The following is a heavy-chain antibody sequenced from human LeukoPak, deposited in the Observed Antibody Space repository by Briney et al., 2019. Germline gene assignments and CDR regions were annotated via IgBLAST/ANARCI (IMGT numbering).Heavy chain of an antibody. CDR3: ARQEFSSGHDAFNL. V-gene: IGHV5-51*01. D-gene: IGHD6-19*01. J-gene: IGHJ3*01. CDR1: GYSFTNYW. Sequence: GESLKISCKGSGYSFTNYWIGWVRQMPGKGLEWMGIIYPGDSDTRYSPSFQGQVTISADKSISTAYLQWSSLKASDTAMYYCARQEFSSGHDAFNLWGQGQQSSSL. CDR2: IYPGDSDT.